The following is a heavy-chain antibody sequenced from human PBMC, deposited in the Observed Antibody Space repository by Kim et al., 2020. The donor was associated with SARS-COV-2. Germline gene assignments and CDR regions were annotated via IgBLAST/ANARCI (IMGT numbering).Heavy chain of an antibody. CDR1: GFTFSDYG. CDR2: IRNRGGDT. V-gene: IGHV3-23*01. D-gene: IGHD2-2*02. CDR3: ARKVSDTYTSFYFGP. J-gene: IGHJ5*02. Sequence: GGSLRLSCVASGFTFSDYGMSWVRQAPGKGLEWVSSIRNRGGDTYYADSVRGRFTISRDNSHNTLYLQMNSLRAEDTALYYCARKVSDTYTSFYFGPWGQGALVTVSS.